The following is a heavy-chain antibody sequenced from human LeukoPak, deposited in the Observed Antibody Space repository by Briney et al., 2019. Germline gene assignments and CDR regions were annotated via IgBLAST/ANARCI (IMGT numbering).Heavy chain of an antibody. V-gene: IGHV4-34*01. CDR3: ARDRGFNYGMDV. J-gene: IGHJ6*02. CDR1: GGSLSGYY. D-gene: IGHD3-10*01. CDR2: INHSGSI. Sequence: SETLSLTCAVYGGSLSGYYWSWIRQPPGKGLQWIGEINHSGSIKNNASLKSRVTISIDTSKNQFSLKLSSVTAADTAVYYCARDRGFNYGMDVWGQGTTVTVSS.